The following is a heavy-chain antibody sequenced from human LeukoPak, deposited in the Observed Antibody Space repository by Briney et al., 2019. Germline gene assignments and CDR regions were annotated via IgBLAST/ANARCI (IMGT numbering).Heavy chain of an antibody. D-gene: IGHD6-13*01. CDR1: GITFSNAW. CDR2: IKSKTGGETT. Sequence: PGGSLRLSCAASGITFSNAWMTWVRQVPGQGLEWIGRIKSKTGGETTDYAAPVKGRFTISRDDSKNTLYLQMSSLKTEDTGVYYCTTDGKYSSSGTFWSDPWGQGTLVTVSS. V-gene: IGHV3-15*01. CDR3: TTDGKYSSSGTFWSDP. J-gene: IGHJ5*02.